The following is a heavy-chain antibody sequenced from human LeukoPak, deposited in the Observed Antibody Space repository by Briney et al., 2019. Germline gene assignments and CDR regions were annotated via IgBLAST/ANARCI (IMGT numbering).Heavy chain of an antibody. CDR3: ASVRIVGATRYFDY. CDR2: INHSGST. CDR1: GGSFSGYY. V-gene: IGHV4-34*01. Sequence: SETLSLTCALYGGSFSGYYWSWIRQPPGKGLEWIGEINHSGSTNYNPSLKSRVTISVDTSKNQFSLKLISVTAADTAVYYCASVRIVGATRYFDYWGQGTLVTVSS. D-gene: IGHD1-26*01. J-gene: IGHJ4*02.